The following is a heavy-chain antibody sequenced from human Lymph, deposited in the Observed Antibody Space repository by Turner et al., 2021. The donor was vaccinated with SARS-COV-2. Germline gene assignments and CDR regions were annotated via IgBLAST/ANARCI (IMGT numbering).Heavy chain of an antibody. CDR1: GYTFTAYY. CDR3: ARDVERYNDFWSGYSGGYGLDV. D-gene: IGHD3-3*01. V-gene: IGHV1-2*02. Sequence: QVQLVQSGAEVKKPGASVTVSCKASGYTFTAYYMHWVRQAPGQGLEWMGWINPNSGGTNYAQKFQGRVNMTRDTSISTAYMELSRLRSDDTAVYYCARDVERYNDFWSGYSGGYGLDVWGQGTTVTVSS. J-gene: IGHJ6*02. CDR2: INPNSGGT.